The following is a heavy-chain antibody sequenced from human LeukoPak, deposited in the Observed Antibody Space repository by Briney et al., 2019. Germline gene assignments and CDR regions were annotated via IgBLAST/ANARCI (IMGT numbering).Heavy chain of an antibody. Sequence: PGGSLGLSCAASGFTFSSYSMNWVRQAPGKGLEWVSYISSSSSTIYYADSVKGRFTISRDNAKNSLYLQMDSLRAEDTAVYYCLTIVETDLDAFDIWGQGTKVTVSS. D-gene: IGHD2-21*01. CDR1: GFTFSSYS. V-gene: IGHV3-48*01. CDR2: ISSSSSTI. CDR3: LTIVETDLDAFDI. J-gene: IGHJ3*02.